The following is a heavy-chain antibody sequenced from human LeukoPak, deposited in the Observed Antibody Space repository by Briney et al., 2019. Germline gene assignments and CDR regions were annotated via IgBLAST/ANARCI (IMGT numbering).Heavy chain of an antibody. CDR3: ARYSSRKYYYYGMDV. D-gene: IGHD6-13*01. Sequence: PSETLSLTCTVSGGSISSYYWSWIRQPPGKGLEWIGYIYYSGSTNYNPSLKSRVTISVDTSKNQFSLKLSSVTAADTAVYYCARYSSRKYYYYGMDVWGQGTTVTVSS. CDR1: GGSISSYY. J-gene: IGHJ6*02. V-gene: IGHV4-59*01. CDR2: IYYSGST.